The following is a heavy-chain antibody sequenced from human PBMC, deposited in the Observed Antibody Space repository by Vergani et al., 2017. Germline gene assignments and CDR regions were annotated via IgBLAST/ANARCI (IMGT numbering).Heavy chain of an antibody. J-gene: IGHJ4*02. D-gene: IGHD3-9*01. CDR3: TRAMYYDILTGGYYFDY. V-gene: IGHV3-49*02. CDR2: IRSKAYGGTT. Sequence: SWIRQAPGKGLEWVGFIRSKAYGGTTEYAASVKGRFTISRDDSKSIAYLQMNSLKTEDTAVYYCTRAMYYDILTGGYYFDYWGQGTLVTVSS.